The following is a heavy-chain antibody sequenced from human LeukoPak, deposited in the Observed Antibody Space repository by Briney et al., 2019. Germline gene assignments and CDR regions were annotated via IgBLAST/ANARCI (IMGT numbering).Heavy chain of an antibody. Sequence: GGSLRLSCAASGFTVSSNYMSWVRQVPGKGLEWVSVIYSGGSTYYADSVKGRFTISRDNSKNTLYLQMNSLRAEDTAVYYCARNVGYCSSTSCYTRSWFDPWGQGTLVTVSS. D-gene: IGHD2-2*02. J-gene: IGHJ5*02. CDR2: IYSGGST. V-gene: IGHV3-53*01. CDR3: ARNVGYCSSTSCYTRSWFDP. CDR1: GFTVSSNY.